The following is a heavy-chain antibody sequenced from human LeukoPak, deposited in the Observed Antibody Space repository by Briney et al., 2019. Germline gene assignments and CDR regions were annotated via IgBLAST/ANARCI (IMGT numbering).Heavy chain of an antibody. Sequence: SVTXSCXASGGTFSSYAISWVRQAPGQGLEWMGGIIPIFGTANYAQKFQGRVTITADESTSTAYMELSSLRSEDTAVYYCARQYSGSYPLDYWGQGTLVTVSS. CDR2: IIPIFGTA. J-gene: IGHJ4*02. D-gene: IGHD1-26*01. CDR3: ARQYSGSYPLDY. V-gene: IGHV1-69*01. CDR1: GGTFSSYA.